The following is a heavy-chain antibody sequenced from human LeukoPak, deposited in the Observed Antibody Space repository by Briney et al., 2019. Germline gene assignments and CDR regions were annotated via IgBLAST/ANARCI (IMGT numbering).Heavy chain of an antibody. CDR2: ISDSGGNT. CDR3: ARHRSSWLIDY. J-gene: IGHJ4*02. CDR1: GFTFNTYA. V-gene: IGHV3-23*01. Sequence: GGSLRLSCAACGFTFNTYAMSLVRQAPWERLQWVSGISDSGGNTYYADSVRGRFTISRDNSKNTLYLQMNSLRAEDTAVYYCARHRSSWLIDYWGQGTLVTVSS. D-gene: IGHD6-6*01.